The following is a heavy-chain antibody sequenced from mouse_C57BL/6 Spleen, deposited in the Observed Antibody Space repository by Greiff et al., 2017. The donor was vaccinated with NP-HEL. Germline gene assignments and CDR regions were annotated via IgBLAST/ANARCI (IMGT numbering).Heavy chain of an antibody. V-gene: IGHV1-37*01. Sequence: VQLQQSGPELVKPGASVKISCKASGYSFTGHFMNWVKQSHGQSLEWIGRINPYNGDTFYNPKFQGKATLTVDKSSSTAHMELLSLTSEDFAVYYCARSVSYYGSSPYYFDYWGQGTTLTVSS. CDR1: GYSFTGHF. CDR3: ARSVSYYGSSPYYFDY. CDR2: INPYNGDT. J-gene: IGHJ2*01. D-gene: IGHD1-1*01.